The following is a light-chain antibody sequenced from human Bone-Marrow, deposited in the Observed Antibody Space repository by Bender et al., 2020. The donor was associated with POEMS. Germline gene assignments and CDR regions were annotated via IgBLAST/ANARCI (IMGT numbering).Light chain of an antibody. CDR1: RSNIRSNN. V-gene: IGLV1-47*01. CDR2: RNN. J-gene: IGLJ3*02. Sequence: QSVVTQPPSASGTPGQKVTISCSGSRSNIRSNNVYWYQQVPGTAPKLLIYRNNQRPSGVPDRFSGSKSGTSASLAITGLQSDDEAIYFCVAWDASLNGWVFGGGTKLTVL. CDR3: VAWDASLNGWV.